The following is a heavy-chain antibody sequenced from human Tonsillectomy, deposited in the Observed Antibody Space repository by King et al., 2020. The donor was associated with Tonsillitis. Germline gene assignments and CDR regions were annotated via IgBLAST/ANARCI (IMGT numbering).Heavy chain of an antibody. CDR2: IWYDGTNN. Sequence: VQLVESGGGVVQPGRSLRLSCAASEFTFSNYGMHWVRQAPGKGLEWVAVIWYDGTNNYYADSVKGRFTISRDNSKNTLYLQMDSLRGDDTALYYCARDRQGFSSSGFDYWGQGTLVTVSS. V-gene: IGHV3-33*01. CDR3: ARDRQGFSSSGFDY. D-gene: IGHD6-6*01. J-gene: IGHJ4*02. CDR1: EFTFSNYG.